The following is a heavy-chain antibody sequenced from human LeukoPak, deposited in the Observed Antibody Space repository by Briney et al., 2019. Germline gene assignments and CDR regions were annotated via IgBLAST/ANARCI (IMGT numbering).Heavy chain of an antibody. D-gene: IGHD3-22*01. CDR1: GYTFTDYY. J-gene: IGHJ4*02. Sequence: ASVKISCKVSGYTFTDYYMHWVQQAPGKGLDWMGLVDPEDGETIYAEKFQGRVTITADTSTDTAYMELSSLRSEDTAVYYCATENERGSSGYYHFDYWGQGTLVTVSS. CDR3: ATENERGSSGYYHFDY. V-gene: IGHV1-69-2*01. CDR2: VDPEDGET.